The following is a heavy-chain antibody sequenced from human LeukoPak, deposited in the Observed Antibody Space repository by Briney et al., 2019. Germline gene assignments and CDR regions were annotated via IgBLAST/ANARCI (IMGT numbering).Heavy chain of an antibody. CDR3: ARGSTPYRSYGTRPFDY. CDR2: INHSGST. CDR1: GGSFSGYY. V-gene: IGHV4-34*01. D-gene: IGHD5-18*01. Sequence: PSETLSLTCAVYGGSFSGYYWGWIRQPPGKGLEWIGEINHSGSTNYNPSLKSRVTISVDTSKNQFSLKLSSVTAADTAVYYCARGSTPYRSYGTRPFDYWGQGTLVTVSS. J-gene: IGHJ4*02.